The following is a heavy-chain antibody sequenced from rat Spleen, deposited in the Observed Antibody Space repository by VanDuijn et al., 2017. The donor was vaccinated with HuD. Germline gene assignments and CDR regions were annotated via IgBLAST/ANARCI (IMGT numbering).Heavy chain of an antibody. Sequence: EVQLVESGGGLMQPGRSLKLSCVASGFTFGVYGMHWIRQAPTKGLEWVASISPSGTKSHYRDSVKGRFTISRDNAKSTLYLQMDSLKSEDTATYYCATDPGHDFWGPGTMVTVSS. CDR3: ATDPGHDF. D-gene: IGHD1-4*01. CDR2: ISPSGTKS. V-gene: IGHV5-19*01. CDR1: GFTFGVYG. J-gene: IGHJ1*01.